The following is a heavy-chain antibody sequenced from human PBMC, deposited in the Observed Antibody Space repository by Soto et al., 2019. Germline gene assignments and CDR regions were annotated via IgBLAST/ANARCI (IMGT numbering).Heavy chain of an antibody. CDR1: GFTVSSNY. V-gene: IGHV3-53*01. CDR3: ARSPVLRFLEWSQDYYGMDV. J-gene: IGHJ6*02. Sequence: GGSLRLSCAASGFTVSSNYMSWVRQAPGKGLEWVSVIYSGGSTYYADSVKGRFTISRDNSKNTLYLQMNSLRAEDTAVYYCARSPVLRFLEWSQDYYGMDVWGQGTTVTGSS. CDR2: IYSGGST. D-gene: IGHD3-3*01.